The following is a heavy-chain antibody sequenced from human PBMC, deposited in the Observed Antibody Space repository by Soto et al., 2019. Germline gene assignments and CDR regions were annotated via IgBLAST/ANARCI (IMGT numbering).Heavy chain of an antibody. CDR2: IWYDGSNQ. Sequence: GGSLRLSCTPSGFTFSTYGMHWVRQAPGKGLEWVAVIWYDGSNQYYADSVKGRFTISRDNSKNMLYLQMNSLRAEDTAVYYCARDLGAFNYGSAYFDYWGQGTPVTVSS. CDR1: GFTFSTYG. D-gene: IGHD3-10*01. CDR3: ARDLGAFNYGSAYFDY. V-gene: IGHV3-33*01. J-gene: IGHJ4*02.